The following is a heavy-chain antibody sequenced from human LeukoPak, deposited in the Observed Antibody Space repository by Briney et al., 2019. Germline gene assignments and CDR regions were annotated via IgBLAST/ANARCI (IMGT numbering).Heavy chain of an antibody. Sequence: ASVKVSCKASGGTFSSYAISWVRQAPGQGLEWMGGIIPIFGTANYAQKFQGRVTITADESTSTAYMELSSLRSEDTAVYYCASPVVRDTYYFDYWGQGTLVTVSS. D-gene: IGHD4-23*01. J-gene: IGHJ4*02. CDR3: ASPVVRDTYYFDY. CDR2: IIPIFGTA. V-gene: IGHV1-69*13. CDR1: GGTFSSYA.